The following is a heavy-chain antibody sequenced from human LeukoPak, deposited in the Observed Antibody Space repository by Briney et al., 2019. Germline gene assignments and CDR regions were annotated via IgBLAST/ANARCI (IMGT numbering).Heavy chain of an antibody. CDR2: ISGSGDSA. J-gene: IGHJ4*02. CDR1: GFTFSSYA. D-gene: IGHD3-3*01. V-gene: IGHV3-23*01. CDR3: AREGRNSIFGVVNHNLNDYFDY. Sequence: PGGSLRLSCEASGFTFSSYAMSWVRQAPGKGLEWVSVISGSGDSAFYADSVKGQFTISRDNSKNTVHLQMNSLRAEDTAVYYCAREGRNSIFGVVNHNLNDYFDYWGQGTLVTASS.